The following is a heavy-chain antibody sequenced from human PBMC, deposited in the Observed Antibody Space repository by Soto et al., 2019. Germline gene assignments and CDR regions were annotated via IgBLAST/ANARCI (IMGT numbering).Heavy chain of an antibody. CDR3: ARGPDDYGDYPLDY. V-gene: IGHV4-59*01. CDR2: IYYSGST. CDR1: GGSISSYY. J-gene: IGHJ4*02. Sequence: SETLSLTCTVSGGSISSYYWSWIRQPPGKGLEWIGYIYYSGSTNYNPSLKSRVTISVDTSKNQFSLKLSSVTAADTAVYYCARGPDDYGDYPLDYWGQGTLVTVS. D-gene: IGHD4-17*01.